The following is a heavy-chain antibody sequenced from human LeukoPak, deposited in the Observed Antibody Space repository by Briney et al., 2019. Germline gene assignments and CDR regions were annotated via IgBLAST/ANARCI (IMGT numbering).Heavy chain of an antibody. CDR1: GFIFRYSA. D-gene: IGHD2-2*02. V-gene: IGHV3-23*01. Sequence: PGWSVTLTCASSGFIFRYSAMSWVRPPPGKELDGVSLVTVDGSTTYYGNSVKGRFTIPSNNSKNTVYLQLNSLRADDTAVYYCAKDAPLVGYTRDWSSNSFDHWGQGTLVTVSS. CDR3: AKDAPLVGYTRDWSSNSFDH. J-gene: IGHJ4*02. CDR2: VTVDGSTT.